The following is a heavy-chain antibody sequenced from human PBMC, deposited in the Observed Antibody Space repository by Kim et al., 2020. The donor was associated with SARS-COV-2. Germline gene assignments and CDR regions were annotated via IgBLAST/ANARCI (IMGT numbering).Heavy chain of an antibody. V-gene: IGHV3-15*01. CDR3: TTQPKRWLPWSFDY. D-gene: IGHD5-12*01. CDR1: GFTFSNAW. CDR2: IKSKTDGGTT. Sequence: GGSLRLSCAASGFTFSNAWMSWVRQAPGKGLEWVGRIKSKTDGGTTDYAAPVKGRFTISRDDSKNTLYLQMNSLKTEDTAVYYCTTQPKRWLPWSFDYWGHGTLVTVSS. J-gene: IGHJ4*01.